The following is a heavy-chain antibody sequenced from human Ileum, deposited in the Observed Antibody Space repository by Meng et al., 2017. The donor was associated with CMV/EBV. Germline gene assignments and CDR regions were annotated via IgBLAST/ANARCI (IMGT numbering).Heavy chain of an antibody. CDR1: GFSVSSDY. Sequence: SGFSVSSDYMRWVRQAPGKGLEWVSIISSGGSTYYADSVKGRFTISRDSSKSTLYLQMNSLRAEDTAVYYCARVPSGYSYGYSVFDYWGQGTLVTVSS. CDR3: ARVPSGYSYGYSVFDY. V-gene: IGHV3-53*01. CDR2: ISSGGST. J-gene: IGHJ4*02. D-gene: IGHD5-18*01.